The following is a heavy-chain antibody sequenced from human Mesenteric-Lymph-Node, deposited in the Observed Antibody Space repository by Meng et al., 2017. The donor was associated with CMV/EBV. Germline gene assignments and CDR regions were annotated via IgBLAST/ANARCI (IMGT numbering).Heavy chain of an antibody. D-gene: IGHD2-2*01. CDR1: EFTVSDHY. Sequence: GGSLRLSCIASEFTVSDHYMNWVRQAPGKGLEWVSVVYKSGRTNYADSVEGRFTISRDNSKNTIYLQMSSLRPDDTALYYCAREPPDRSSSSTSPVSDYWGQGTLVTVSS. J-gene: IGHJ4*02. CDR3: AREPPDRSSSSTSPVSDY. CDR2: VYKSGRT. V-gene: IGHV3-66*03.